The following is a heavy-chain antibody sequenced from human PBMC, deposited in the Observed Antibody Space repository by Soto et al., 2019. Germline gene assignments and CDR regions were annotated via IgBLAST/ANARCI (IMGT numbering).Heavy chain of an antibody. Sequence: SLRLSCAASGFTFSSYGMHWVRQAPGKGLEWVAVISYDGSNKYYAVSVKGRFTISRDNSKNTLYLQMNSLRAEDTAAYYCAKDPSSGWYNYFDYWGQGTLVTVSS. V-gene: IGHV3-30*18. CDR1: GFTFSSYG. CDR3: AKDPSSGWYNYFDY. D-gene: IGHD6-19*01. CDR2: ISYDGSNK. J-gene: IGHJ4*02.